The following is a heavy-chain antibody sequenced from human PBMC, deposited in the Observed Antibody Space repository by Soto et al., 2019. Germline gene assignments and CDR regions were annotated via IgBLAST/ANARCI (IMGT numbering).Heavy chain of an antibody. CDR1: GFTFSSYG. J-gene: IGHJ4*02. CDR2: ISYDGSNK. CDR3: ARTGDGHHDFLDY. Sequence: GGSLRLSCAASGFTFSSYGMHWVRQAPGKGLEWVAVISYDGSNKYYADSVKGRFTISRDNSKNTLYLQMNSLRAEDTAVYYCARTGDGHHDFLDYWGQGALVTVSS. D-gene: IGHD1-1*01. V-gene: IGHV3-30*03.